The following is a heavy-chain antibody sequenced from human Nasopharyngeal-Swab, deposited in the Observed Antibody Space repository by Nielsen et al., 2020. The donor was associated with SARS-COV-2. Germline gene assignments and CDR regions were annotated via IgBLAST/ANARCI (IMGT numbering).Heavy chain of an antibody. CDR1: RFGFAAYA. V-gene: IGHV3-9*01. CDR2: ISWNSGSI. Sequence: SLRPSCAPSRFGFAAYAMHWVRPAPGKGLGWVSGISWNSGSIGYVDSVKGRFTISRDNAKNPLYLQMNSLRAEDTALYYCATLPAAIPSYYGMDVWGQGTTVTVSS. J-gene: IGHJ6*02. D-gene: IGHD2-2*01. CDR3: ATLPAAIPSYYGMDV.